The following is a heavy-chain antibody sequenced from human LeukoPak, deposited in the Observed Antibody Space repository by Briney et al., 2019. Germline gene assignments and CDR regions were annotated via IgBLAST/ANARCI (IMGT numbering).Heavy chain of an antibody. CDR3: ARDVDYYGSGSYHYFDP. Sequence: SETLSLTCTVSGGSINSGGYYWSWIRRHPGKGLEWIANIHYSGTTYHDPSLKSRVTISVDTSKNQFSLKLSSVTAADTAVYYCARDVDYYGSGSYHYFDPWGQGTLVTVSS. D-gene: IGHD3-10*01. J-gene: IGHJ5*02. V-gene: IGHV4-31*03. CDR2: IHYSGTT. CDR1: GGSINSGGYY.